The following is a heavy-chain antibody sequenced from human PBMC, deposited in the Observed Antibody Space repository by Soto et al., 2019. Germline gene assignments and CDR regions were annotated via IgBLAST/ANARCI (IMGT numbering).Heavy chain of an antibody. V-gene: IGHV1-18*01. CDR1: GYTFSSHG. D-gene: IGHD6-6*01. Sequence: ASVKGSLKNSGYTFSSHGFSWVRQAPGHGLEWIGWISGYNGNTNYAQRFQGRVTMTTDTSTSTAYMELRSLRSDDTAVYYCAREGQLGYWGQGTLVTVSS. J-gene: IGHJ4*02. CDR3: AREGQLGY. CDR2: ISGYNGNT.